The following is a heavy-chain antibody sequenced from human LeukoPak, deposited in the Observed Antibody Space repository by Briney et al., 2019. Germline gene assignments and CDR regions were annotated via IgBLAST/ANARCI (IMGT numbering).Heavy chain of an antibody. V-gene: IGHV1-46*01. CDR1: GYTFTRYY. D-gene: IGHD3-22*01. CDR2: INPSGGST. J-gene: IGHJ4*02. Sequence: ASVKVSCKASGYTFTRYYMHWVRQAPGQGLEWMGIINPSGGSTSYAQEFQGRVTMTRDTSTSTVYMELSSLRSEDTAVYYCARDADDSSGYSNFDYWGQGTLVTVSS. CDR3: ARDADDSSGYSNFDY.